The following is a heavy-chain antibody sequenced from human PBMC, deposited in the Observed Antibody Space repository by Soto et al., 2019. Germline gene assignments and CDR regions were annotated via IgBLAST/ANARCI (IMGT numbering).Heavy chain of an antibody. CDR2: INAGNGNT. V-gene: IGHV1-3*01. Sequence: ASVKVSCKASGYTFTSYAMHWVRQAPGQRLEWMGWINAGNGNTKYSQKFQGRVTITRDTSASTAYMELSSLGSEDTAVYYCARIAAGEGGAFDIWGQGTMVTVSS. D-gene: IGHD6-13*01. CDR1: GYTFTSYA. CDR3: ARIAAGEGGAFDI. J-gene: IGHJ3*02.